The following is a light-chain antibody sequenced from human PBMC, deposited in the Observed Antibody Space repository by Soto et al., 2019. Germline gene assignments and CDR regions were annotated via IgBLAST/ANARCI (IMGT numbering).Light chain of an antibody. Sequence: EIVMTQSPATLSVSPGERATLSCRASQSVSSNLAWYRRKPGQAPRLLIYGASTRATGIPARFSGSGSGTDFTLTISRLEPEDFAVYYCQQYGSSPGTFGQGTKLDI. J-gene: IGKJ1*01. V-gene: IGKV3-15*01. CDR1: QSVSSN. CDR3: QQYGSSPGT. CDR2: GAS.